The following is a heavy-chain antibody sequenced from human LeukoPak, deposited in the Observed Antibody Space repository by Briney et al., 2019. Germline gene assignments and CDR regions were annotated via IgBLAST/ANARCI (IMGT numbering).Heavy chain of an antibody. V-gene: IGHV3-33*06. CDR1: GFTFSSYG. Sequence: GGSPRLSCAASGFTFSSYGMHWVRQAPGKGLEWVAVIWYDGSNKYYADSVKGRFTISRDNSKNTLYLQMDSLRAEDTAVYYCAKDPGAFDIWGQGTMVTVSS. J-gene: IGHJ3*02. CDR2: IWYDGSNK. CDR3: AKDPGAFDI.